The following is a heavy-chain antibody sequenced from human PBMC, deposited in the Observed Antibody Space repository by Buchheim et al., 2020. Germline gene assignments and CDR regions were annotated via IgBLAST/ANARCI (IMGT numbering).Heavy chain of an antibody. V-gene: IGHV3-66*01. CDR1: GFTVSSNY. CDR3: ARSGYSSSSSNYWYFDL. D-gene: IGHD6-6*01. J-gene: IGHJ2*01. Sequence: EVQLVESGGGLVQPGGSLRLSCAASGFTVSSNYMSWVRQAPGKGLEWVSVIYSGGSTYYADSVKGRFTISRDNSNNTLYLQMNSLRAEDTAVYYCARSGYSSSSSNYWYFDLWGRGTL. CDR2: IYSGGST.